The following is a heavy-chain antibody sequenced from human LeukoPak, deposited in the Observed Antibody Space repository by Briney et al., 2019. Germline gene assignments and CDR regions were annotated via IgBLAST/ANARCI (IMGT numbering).Heavy chain of an antibody. CDR1: GGTFSSYA. CDR2: IIPIFGTA. D-gene: IGHD5-24*01. V-gene: IGHV1-69*01. CDR3: ARASMRMATAGLVDY. J-gene: IGHJ4*02. Sequence: ASVKVSCKASGGTFSSYAISWVRQAPGQGLEWMGGIIPIFGTANYAQKFQGRVTITADESTSTAYMELSSLRSEDTAVYYCARASMRMATAGLVDYWGQGTLVTVSS.